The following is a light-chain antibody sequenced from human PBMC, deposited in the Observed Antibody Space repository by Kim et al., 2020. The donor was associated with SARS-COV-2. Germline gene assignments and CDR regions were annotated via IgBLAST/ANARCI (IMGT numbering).Light chain of an antibody. J-gene: IGKJ1*01. CDR1: QGISTY. CDR3: QEYNSAPRT. Sequence: ASVGDRVTITCRASQGISTYLAWYQQKPGKVPILLIYAASILQSGVPSRFVGSGSGTDFTLTIGSLQPEDVATYYCQEYNSAPRTIGQGTKVDIK. V-gene: IGKV1-27*01. CDR2: AAS.